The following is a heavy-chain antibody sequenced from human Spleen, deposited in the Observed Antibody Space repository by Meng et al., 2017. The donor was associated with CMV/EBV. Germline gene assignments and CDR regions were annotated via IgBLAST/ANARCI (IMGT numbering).Heavy chain of an antibody. Sequence: GESLKISCVGSGFNFRSYWMSWVRQAPGKGLEWVANIMQTGKEKYSADSVKGRFTISRDNADNSLYLQMNSLRAEDTAVYYCARDVVVIAVAGPHYFDYWGQGTLVTVSS. CDR1: GFNFRSYW. J-gene: IGHJ4*02. D-gene: IGHD6-19*01. CDR3: ARDVVVIAVAGPHYFDY. CDR2: IMQTGKEK. V-gene: IGHV3-7*01.